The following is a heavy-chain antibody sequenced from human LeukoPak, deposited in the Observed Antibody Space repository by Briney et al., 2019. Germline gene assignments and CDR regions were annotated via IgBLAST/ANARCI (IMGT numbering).Heavy chain of an antibody. CDR1: NYSARRDVH. CDR2: VYQSGHA. D-gene: IGHD3-10*01. V-gene: IGHV4-38-2*02. CDR3: ASLRFGDSYFDF. Sequence: SETLSLTCKVSNYSARRDVHWSWIRQSPGRGLEWIVSVYQSGHAYYSPSLKSRVLISFDTSKKELSLKINSVTAADTALYYCASLRFGDSYFDFWGQGTQVTVSS. J-gene: IGHJ4*02.